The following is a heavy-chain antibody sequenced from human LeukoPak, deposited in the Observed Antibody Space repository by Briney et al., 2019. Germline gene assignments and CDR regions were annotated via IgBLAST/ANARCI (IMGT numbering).Heavy chain of an antibody. V-gene: IGHV4-59*08. J-gene: IGHJ6*02. Sequence: PSETLSLTCTVSGGSISSYYWSWIRQPPGKGLEWIGYIYYSGSTNYNPSLKSRVTISVDTSKNQFSLKLSSVTAADTAVYYCARMHDYGDFYYYYYGMDVWGQGTTVTVSS. CDR2: IYYSGST. CDR3: ARMHDYGDFYYYYYGMDV. D-gene: IGHD4-17*01. CDR1: GGSISSYY.